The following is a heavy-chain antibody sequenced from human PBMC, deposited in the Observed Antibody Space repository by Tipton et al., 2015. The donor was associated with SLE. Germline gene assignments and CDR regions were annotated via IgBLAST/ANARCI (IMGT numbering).Heavy chain of an antibody. Sequence: SLRLSCAASGFTFSRYGMSWVRQAPGKGLEWVSGITGSGGSTYYTDSVKGRFSISRDNSKNTLYLQMNSLRAEDTAVYYCARTDTAMVGGSFDYWGQGTLVTVSS. CDR1: GFTFSRYG. J-gene: IGHJ4*02. V-gene: IGHV3-23*01. D-gene: IGHD5-18*01. CDR3: ARTDTAMVGGSFDY. CDR2: ITGSGGST.